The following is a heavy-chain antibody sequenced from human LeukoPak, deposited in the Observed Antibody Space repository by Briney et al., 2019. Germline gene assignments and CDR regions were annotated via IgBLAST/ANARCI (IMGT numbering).Heavy chain of an antibody. CDR1: GSSLSTSGMC. D-gene: IGHD3-9*01. CDR2: IDWDDDK. Sequence: SGPALVKPTQTLTLTCTFSGSSLSTSGMCVSWIRQPPGKAPEWLARIDWDDDKYYSTSLKTRLTISKDTSKNQVVLTMTNMDPADTATYYCARITISRGKYCGMDVWGQGTTVTVSS. J-gene: IGHJ6*02. V-gene: IGHV2-70*11. CDR3: ARITISRGKYCGMDV.